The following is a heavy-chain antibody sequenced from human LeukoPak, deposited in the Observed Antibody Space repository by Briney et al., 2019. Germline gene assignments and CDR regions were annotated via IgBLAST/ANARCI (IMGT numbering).Heavy chain of an antibody. CDR3: ARVYAARYMDV. Sequence: SETLSLTCTISGDSISDSHWSWVRQPPGKGLEWIGYIYTSGNTNYNPSLKSRVTIPIDTSRSQFSLKLKSVTAADTAVYYCARVYAARYMDVWGKGPRSPSP. V-gene: IGHV4-4*09. CDR1: GDSISDSH. D-gene: IGHD6-25*01. CDR2: IYTSGNT. J-gene: IGHJ6*03.